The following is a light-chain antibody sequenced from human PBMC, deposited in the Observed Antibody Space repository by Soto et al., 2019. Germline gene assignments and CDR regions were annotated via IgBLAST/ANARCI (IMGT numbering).Light chain of an antibody. CDR3: QQYNIHSGR. CDR1: QTVNAW. V-gene: IGKV1-5*01. Sequence: DIQMTLSHSTLSASLGDMVTITCRASQTVNAWLDWYQHKPGKAPKPLIYDASSLESGVPARFSGSGSGTEFILTISSLQPDDVGTYCCQQYNIHSGRFGQGSK. J-gene: IGKJ1*01. CDR2: DAS.